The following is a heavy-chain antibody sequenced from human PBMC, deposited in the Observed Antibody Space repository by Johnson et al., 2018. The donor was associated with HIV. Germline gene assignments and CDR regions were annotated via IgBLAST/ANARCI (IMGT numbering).Heavy chain of an antibody. CDR3: ATARVLLYQPLRPHAFDI. Sequence: QVQLVESGGGVVQPGRSLRLSCAASGFTFSSFGMHWVRQAPGKGPEWVAVVSDHGRTTYFADSVKGRFTISRDNSKNTLYLQMNNLRVEDTAVYYCATARVLLYQPLRPHAFDIWGQGTMVTVSS. CDR2: VSDHGRTT. V-gene: IGHV3-30*03. D-gene: IGHD2-2*01. CDR1: GFTFSSFG. J-gene: IGHJ3*02.